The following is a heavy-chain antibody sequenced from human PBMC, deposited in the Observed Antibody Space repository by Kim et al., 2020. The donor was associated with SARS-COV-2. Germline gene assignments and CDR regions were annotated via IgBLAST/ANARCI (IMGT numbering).Heavy chain of an antibody. CDR3: AKCGYSYGDYWYFDL. D-gene: IGHD5-18*01. V-gene: IGHV3-23*01. J-gene: IGHJ2*01. CDR1: GFTFSSYA. CDR2: ISGSGGST. Sequence: GGSLRLSCAASGFTFSSYAMSWVRQAPGKGLEWVSAISGSGGSTYYADSVKGRFTISRDNSKNTLYLQMNSLRAEDTAVYYCAKCGYSYGDYWYFDLWGRGTLVTVSS.